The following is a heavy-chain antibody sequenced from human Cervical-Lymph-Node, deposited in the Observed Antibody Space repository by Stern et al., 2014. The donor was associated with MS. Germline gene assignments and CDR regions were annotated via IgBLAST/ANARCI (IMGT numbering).Heavy chain of an antibody. CDR3: VRDQGASSFDY. D-gene: IGHD6-6*01. V-gene: IGHV4-38-2*02. CDR1: GFSISSGYY. J-gene: IGHJ4*02. CDR2: IHHSGTT. Sequence: VQLVQSGPGLVKPSETLSLTCSVSGFSISSGYYWGWIRQPPGKGLEWIGTIHHSGTTFYNPSLKSRVTISIDTSKNPIPLKLSSVTAADTATFYCVRDQGASSFDYWGQGTLVTVSS.